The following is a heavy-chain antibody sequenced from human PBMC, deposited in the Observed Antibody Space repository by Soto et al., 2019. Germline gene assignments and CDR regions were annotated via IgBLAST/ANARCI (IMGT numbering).Heavy chain of an antibody. J-gene: IGHJ6*02. CDR3: ARDGAIDDHYYGMDV. CDR2: INPSGGST. D-gene: IGHD1-1*01. CDR1: GYTFTIDY. V-gene: IGHV1-46*01. Sequence: AXVKISCNASGYTFTIDYMHWVRQSPGQGLEWMGIINPSGGSTSYAQKFQGRVTMTRDTSTSTVYMELSSLRSEDTAVYYCARDGAIDDHYYGMDVWGQGTTVTVS.